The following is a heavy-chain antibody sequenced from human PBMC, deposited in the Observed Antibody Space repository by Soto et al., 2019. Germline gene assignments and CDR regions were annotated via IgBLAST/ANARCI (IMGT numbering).Heavy chain of an antibody. Sequence: QLQLQESGPGLVKPSETLSLTCTVSGASISSNSHSWGWIRQPPGKGLEWLASIYSGGTPFYNPSLKSRVTLSVATSKSQSSLRLNSVTAADSAVFYCARHPRPGRLDFFDFWGQGTMVTVSS. CDR3: ARHPRPGRLDFFDF. CDR1: GASISSNSHS. D-gene: IGHD6-25*01. J-gene: IGHJ4*02. CDR2: IYSGGTP. V-gene: IGHV4-39*01.